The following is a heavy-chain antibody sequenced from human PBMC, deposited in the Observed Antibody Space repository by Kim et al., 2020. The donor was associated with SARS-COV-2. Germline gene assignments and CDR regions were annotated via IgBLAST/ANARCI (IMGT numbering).Heavy chain of an antibody. CDR3: AKGSVFDS. J-gene: IGHJ4*02. Sequence: GGSLRLSCEASGFTFSTYGMTWVRQAPGKGLEWVALINNNGVGIYYADSVKGRFTISRDNSKNTLYLQMNTLRAEDTAVYYCAKGSVFDSWGQGTLVNVSS. CDR1: GFTFSTYG. CDR2: INNNGVGI. V-gene: IGHV3-23*01.